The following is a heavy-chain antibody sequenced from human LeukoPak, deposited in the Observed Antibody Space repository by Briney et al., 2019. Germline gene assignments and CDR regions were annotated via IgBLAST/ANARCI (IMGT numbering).Heavy chain of an antibody. CDR1: GGSISSYY. V-gene: IGHV4-34*01. D-gene: IGHD6-13*01. CDR3: ARGPVSSSWYSRPWYFDL. J-gene: IGHJ2*01. Sequence: PSETLSLTCTVSGGSISSYYWSWIRQPPGKGLEWIGEINHSGSTNYNPSLKSRVTISVDTSKNQFSLKLSSVTAADTAVYYCARGPVSSSWYSRPWYFDLWGRGTLVTVSS. CDR2: INHSGST.